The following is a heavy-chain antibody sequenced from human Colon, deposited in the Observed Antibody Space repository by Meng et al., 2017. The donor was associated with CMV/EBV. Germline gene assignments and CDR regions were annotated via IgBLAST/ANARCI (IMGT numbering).Heavy chain of an antibody. CDR2: ISYDGSNK. J-gene: IGHJ4*02. D-gene: IGHD6-19*01. CDR3: ARAIALAAFFHY. CDR1: GFTFSNYA. Sequence: SCAASGFTFSNYAIHWVRQAPGKGLEWVAVISYDGSNKNYADSVKGRFTVSRDNSKNTVYLQMNSLRADDTAVYYCARAIALAAFFHYWGQGTLVTVSS. V-gene: IGHV3-30*04.